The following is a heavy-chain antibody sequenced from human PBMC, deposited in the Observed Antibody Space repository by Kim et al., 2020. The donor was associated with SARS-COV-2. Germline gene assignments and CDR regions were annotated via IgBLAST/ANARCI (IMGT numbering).Heavy chain of an antibody. CDR3: SRGYSSSWYSLFDAFDI. J-gene: IGHJ3*02. Sequence: GGSLRLSCAASGFTFSSYWMSWVRQAPGKGLEWVANIKQDGSEKYYVDSVKGRFTISRDNAKNSLYLQMNSLRAEDTAVYYCSRGYSSSWYSLFDAFDIWGQGTMVSVSS. D-gene: IGHD6-13*01. V-gene: IGHV3-7*03. CDR1: GFTFSSYW. CDR2: IKQDGSEK.